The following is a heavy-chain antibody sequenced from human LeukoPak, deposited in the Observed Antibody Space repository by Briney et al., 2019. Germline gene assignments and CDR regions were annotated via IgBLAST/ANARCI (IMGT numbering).Heavy chain of an antibody. CDR3: TTDLIVVVEPLDY. V-gene: IGHV3-15*01. Sequence: GGSLRLSCAASGFTFSNAWMSWVRQAPGKGLEWVGRIKSKTDGGTTDYAAPVKGRFTISRDDSKNTLYLQMNSLKTEDTAVYYCTTDLIVVVEPLDYWGQGTLVTVSS. J-gene: IGHJ4*02. CDR1: GFTFSNAW. CDR2: IKSKTDGGTT. D-gene: IGHD3-22*01.